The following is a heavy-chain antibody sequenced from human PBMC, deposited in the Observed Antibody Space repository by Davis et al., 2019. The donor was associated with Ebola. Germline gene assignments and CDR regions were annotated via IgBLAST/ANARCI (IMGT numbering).Heavy chain of an antibody. Sequence: GESLKISCAASEFTFSNYDMSWVRQAPGKGLDWVSRISSNGATTHYADSVKGRFTISRDNSKNTLFLQMNGLRAEDTAVYYCTKAGVTGFYYYYMDVWGTGTAVTVSS. CDR2: ISSNGATT. D-gene: IGHD4-11*01. J-gene: IGHJ6*03. V-gene: IGHV3-23*01. CDR3: TKAGVTGFYYYYMDV. CDR1: EFTFSNYD.